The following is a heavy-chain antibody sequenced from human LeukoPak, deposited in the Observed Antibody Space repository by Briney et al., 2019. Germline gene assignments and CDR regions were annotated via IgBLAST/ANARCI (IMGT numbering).Heavy chain of an antibody. Sequence: SDTLSLTCAVSGYSISSSNWWGWIRQPPGKGLEWIGYIYYSGSTYYNPSLKSRVTISVDTSKNQFSLKLSSVTAADTAVYYCAMQQWLVRGGYFDYWGQGTLVTVSS. J-gene: IGHJ4*02. CDR3: AMQQWLVRGGYFDY. V-gene: IGHV4-28*01. CDR1: GYSISSSNW. CDR2: IYYSGST. D-gene: IGHD6-19*01.